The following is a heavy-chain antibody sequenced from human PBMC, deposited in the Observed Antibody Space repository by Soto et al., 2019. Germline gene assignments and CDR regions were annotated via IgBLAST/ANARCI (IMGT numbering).Heavy chain of an antibody. CDR1: SGSFSGYY. V-gene: IGHV4-34*01. CDR2: INHSGST. Sequence: PXGSLDITCAVYSGSFSGYYWSWMRQPPGKGLEWIGEINHSGSTNYNPSLKSRVTISVDTSKNQFSLKLSSVTAADTAVYYCARGGALYSGYDYPYYWGQGTLVTVSS. CDR3: ARGGALYSGYDYPYY. D-gene: IGHD5-12*01. J-gene: IGHJ4*02.